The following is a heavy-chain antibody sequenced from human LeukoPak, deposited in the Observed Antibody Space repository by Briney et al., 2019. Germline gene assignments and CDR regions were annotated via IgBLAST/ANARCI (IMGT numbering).Heavy chain of an antibody. V-gene: IGHV3-7*01. CDR1: GFTFSSYS. CDR3: ARGGYYNILTGYRSRFLGFDY. CDR2: IKHDGSEK. J-gene: IGHJ4*02. Sequence: GGSLRLSCAASGFTFSSYSMNWVRQAPGKGLEWVANIKHDGSEKYYVDSMKGRFTISRDNAKKSLYLQMNSLRAEDTAVYYCARGGYYNILTGYRSRFLGFDYWGQGTLVTVSS. D-gene: IGHD3-9*01.